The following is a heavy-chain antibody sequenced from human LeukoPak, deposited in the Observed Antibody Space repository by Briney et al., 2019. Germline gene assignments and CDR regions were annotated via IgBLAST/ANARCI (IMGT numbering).Heavy chain of an antibody. D-gene: IGHD5-18*01. Sequence: SGPTLFKPTHTLTLTGSSSWAAITSRGGGGGWVRQPPGKALERLSLVYWDAIRRYGHSLKTRPTISKDTAKNQVVLSMTNMDSVDTATYYCVHSQRYSYGSFQDAYDIWSLGTLVTVSS. J-gene: IGHJ3*02. V-gene: IGHV2-5*05. CDR1: WAAITSRGGG. CDR3: VHSQRYSYGSFQDAYDI. CDR2: VYWDAIR.